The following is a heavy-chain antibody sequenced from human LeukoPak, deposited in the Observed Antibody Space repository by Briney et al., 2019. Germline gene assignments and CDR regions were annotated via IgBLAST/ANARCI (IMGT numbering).Heavy chain of an antibody. J-gene: IGHJ3*02. CDR2: ISGSGGST. D-gene: IGHD5-18*01. CDR3: AKDPIQLWSRGAFDI. V-gene: IGHV3-23*01. CDR1: GFTFSSYA. Sequence: PGGSLRLSCAASGFTFSSYAMSWVRQAPGKGLEWVSAISGSGGSTYYADSVKGRFTISRDNSKNTLYLQMNSLRAEDMAVYYCAKDPIQLWSRGAFDIWGQGTMVTVSS.